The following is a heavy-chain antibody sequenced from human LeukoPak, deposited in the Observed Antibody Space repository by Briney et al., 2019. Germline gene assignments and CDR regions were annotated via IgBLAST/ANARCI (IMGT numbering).Heavy chain of an antibody. CDR1: GASISSSSYY. CDR2: IYYSGST. J-gene: IGHJ4*02. Sequence: SPSETLSLTCTVSGASISSSSYYWGWIRQPPGKGLDWIGRIYYSGSTYYNRSLKIRVTIYIATSKNQFSLRLSSVTAPDTAVYYCARRSAGAFDYWGQGTLVTVSS. CDR3: ARRSAGAFDY. V-gene: IGHV4-39*01. D-gene: IGHD6-19*01.